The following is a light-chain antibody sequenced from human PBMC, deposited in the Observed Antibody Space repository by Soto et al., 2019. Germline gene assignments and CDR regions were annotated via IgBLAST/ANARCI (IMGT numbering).Light chain of an antibody. J-gene: IGKJ2*01. CDR1: QGISYN. Sequence: EIVLTQSPATLSLSPGERATLSCRARQGISYNLAWYQQKPGQAPRLLIYDASNRATGVPARFSGSGSGTDFTLSISSLEPEDFAVYYCQQRGDWPLYTFGQGSRLEIK. CDR3: QQRGDWPLYT. CDR2: DAS. V-gene: IGKV3-11*01.